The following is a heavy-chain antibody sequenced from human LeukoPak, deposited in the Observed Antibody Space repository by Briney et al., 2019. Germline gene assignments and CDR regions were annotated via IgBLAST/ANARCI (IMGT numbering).Heavy chain of an antibody. CDR3: ARGGYYGSGNDFRFDP. CDR1: GGSISSYY. D-gene: IGHD3-10*01. J-gene: IGHJ5*02. CDR2: IHYTWST. V-gene: IGHV4-59*01. Sequence: SETLSLTCTASGGSISSYYWSWIRQPPGKGLECIGYIHYTWSTNYNPSLKSRVTISVDTSKSQFSLQLSSVTAADTAIYYCARGGYYGSGNDFRFDPWGQGTLVTVSS.